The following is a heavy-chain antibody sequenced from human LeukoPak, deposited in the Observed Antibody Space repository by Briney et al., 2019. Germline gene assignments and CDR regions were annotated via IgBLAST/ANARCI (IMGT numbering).Heavy chain of an antibody. CDR1: GFTFSSYD. Sequence: GRSLRLSCVVSGFTFSSYDMHWVRQAPGKGLEWMAVIWYDGSNEYYADSVKGRFTISRDNSKNTLYLQMNSLRVEDTAVYYCARDPGGDYFDYWGQGTLVTVSS. CDR2: IWYDGSNE. V-gene: IGHV3-33*01. J-gene: IGHJ4*02. D-gene: IGHD3-10*01. CDR3: ARDPGGDYFDY.